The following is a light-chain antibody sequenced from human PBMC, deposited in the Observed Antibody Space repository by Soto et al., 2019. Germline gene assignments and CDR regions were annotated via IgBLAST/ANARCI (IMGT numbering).Light chain of an antibody. CDR2: EVN. CDR3: SSYAGSSNV. Sequence: QSALTQHPSASGSPGQSVAISCTGTSSDVGGYNYVSWYQQHPGKAPKLMIYEVNKRPSGVPDRFSGSKSGNTASLTVSGLQAEDEADYYCSSYAGSSNVLGTGTKVTVL. CDR1: SSDVGGYNY. V-gene: IGLV2-8*01. J-gene: IGLJ1*01.